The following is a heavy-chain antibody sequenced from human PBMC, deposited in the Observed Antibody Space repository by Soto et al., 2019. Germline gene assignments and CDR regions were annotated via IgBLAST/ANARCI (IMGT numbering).Heavy chain of an antibody. Sequence: PGEALNLSCSASGYIVVYYFIGWVRQMPCRGLEWMGIVYPRDSDTRYSPSFQGQVTISADRSTGTAFLQWRSLKASDTALYYCARPPLPGYSIHFNSWGQGNLVTVS. CDR2: VYPRDSDT. CDR1: GYIVVYYF. D-gene: IGHD2-15*01. CDR3: ARPPLPGYSIHFNS. J-gene: IGHJ4*02. V-gene: IGHV5-51*03.